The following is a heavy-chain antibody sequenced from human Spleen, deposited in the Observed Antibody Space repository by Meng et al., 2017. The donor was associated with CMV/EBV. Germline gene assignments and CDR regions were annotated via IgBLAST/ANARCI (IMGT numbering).Heavy chain of an antibody. V-gene: IGHV3-30*19. CDR3: ARDPAGAVAGTYYYYGMDV. J-gene: IGHJ6*02. Sequence: GESLKISCAASGFTFSSYGMHWVRQAPGKGLEWVAVIAYDGSNKYYADYVKGRFTISRDNSKNTLYLQMNSLRAEDTAVYYCARDPAGAVAGTYYYYGMDVWGQGTTVTVSS. CDR1: GFTFSSYG. D-gene: IGHD6-19*01. CDR2: IAYDGSNK.